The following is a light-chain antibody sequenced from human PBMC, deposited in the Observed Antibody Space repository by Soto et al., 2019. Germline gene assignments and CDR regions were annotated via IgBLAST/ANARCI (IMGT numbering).Light chain of an antibody. CDR2: GAS. CDR1: QSVSSSY. V-gene: IGKV3-20*01. Sequence: EIVLTQSPGNLSVSPGERATLSCRASQSVSSSYLAWYQQKPGQSPRLLIYGASNRDTGIPDRFRGSGSGTDFTLTISRLEPEDFAGYYCQQYGSSPRVTFGQGTRLEIK. CDR3: QQYGSSPRVT. J-gene: IGKJ5*01.